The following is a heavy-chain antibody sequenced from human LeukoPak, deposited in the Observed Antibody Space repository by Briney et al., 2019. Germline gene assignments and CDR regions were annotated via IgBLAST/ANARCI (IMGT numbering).Heavy chain of an antibody. Sequence: ASVKVSCKASGYTFASYVINWVRQAPGQGLEWMGWISSYNGNTIYAQKLQGRVTMTTDTSTSTTYMELSRLRSDDTAVYYCARDFGGTYYYDSSGYQGAFDIWGQGTMVTVSS. V-gene: IGHV1-18*01. CDR3: ARDFGGTYYYDSSGYQGAFDI. J-gene: IGHJ3*02. CDR2: ISSYNGNT. D-gene: IGHD3-22*01. CDR1: GYTFASYV.